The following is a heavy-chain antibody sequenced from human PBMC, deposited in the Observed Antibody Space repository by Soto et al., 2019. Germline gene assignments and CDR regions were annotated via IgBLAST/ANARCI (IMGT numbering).Heavy chain of an antibody. CDR2: ISAYNGNT. V-gene: IGHV1-18*01. CDR3: TRTLREWFTGYYGMDV. CDR1: GYTFTSYG. D-gene: IGHD3-3*01. Sequence: QVQLVQSGAEVKKPGASVKVSCKASGYTFTSYGISWVRQAPGQGLEWMGWISAYNGNTNYAQKLQGRVTMTTDTSTSTAYMELRSLRSHDTAVYYCTRTLREWFTGYYGMDVWGQGTTVTVSS. J-gene: IGHJ6*02.